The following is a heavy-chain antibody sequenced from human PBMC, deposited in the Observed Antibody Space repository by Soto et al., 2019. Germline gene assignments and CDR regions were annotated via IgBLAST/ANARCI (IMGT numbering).Heavy chain of an antibody. Sequence: SETLSLTCAVYGGSFSGYYWSWIRQPPGKGLEWIGEINHSGSTNYNPSLKSRVTISVDTSKNQFSLKLSSVTAADTAVYYCARSIAAPPYNWFDPWRQGTLVTVSS. D-gene: IGHD6-6*01. J-gene: IGHJ5*02. CDR3: ARSIAAPPYNWFDP. V-gene: IGHV4-34*01. CDR2: INHSGST. CDR1: GGSFSGYY.